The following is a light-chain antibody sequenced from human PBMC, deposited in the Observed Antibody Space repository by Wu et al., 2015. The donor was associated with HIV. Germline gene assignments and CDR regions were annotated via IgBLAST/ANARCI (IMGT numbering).Light chain of an antibody. J-gene: IGKJ5*01. CDR3: QQHANWPLT. CDR1: QSVSSN. V-gene: IGKV3-15*01. CDR2: GAS. Sequence: EIVMTQSPVTLSVSPGERVTLSCRASQSVSSNLAWYQQKPGQALRLLMYGASTRATGIPLRFSGSGSGTEFTLTISSLEPEDFAVYYCQQHANWPLTFGQGTRLEIK.